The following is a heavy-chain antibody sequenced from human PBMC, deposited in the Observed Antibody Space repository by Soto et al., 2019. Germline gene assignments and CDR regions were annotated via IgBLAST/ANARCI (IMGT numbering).Heavy chain of an antibody. CDR3: ARLPVVVIALGYFDP. CDR1: GDSISSSYY. Sequence: SETLSLTCTVSGDSISSSYYWGWVRQPPGKGMECIGAVYYTGFTYYNPSLKSRLTISLDTSKNQFSLRLSSVTAADTAIYYCARLPVVVIALGYFDPWGPGTLVTVSS. J-gene: IGHJ5*02. CDR2: VYYTGFT. D-gene: IGHD2-21*01. V-gene: IGHV4-39*01.